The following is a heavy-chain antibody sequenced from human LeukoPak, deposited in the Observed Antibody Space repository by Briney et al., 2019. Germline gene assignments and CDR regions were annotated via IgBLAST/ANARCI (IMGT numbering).Heavy chain of an antibody. CDR3: ARVKWELCFDY. Sequence: PSETLSLTCTVSGGSISSYYWSWIRQPPGKGLEWIGYIYYSGSTNYNPSLKSRVTISVDTSKNQFSLKLSSVTAADTAVYYCARVKWELCFDYWGQGTLVTVSS. CDR2: IYYSGST. V-gene: IGHV4-59*01. D-gene: IGHD1-26*01. CDR1: GGSISSYY. J-gene: IGHJ4*02.